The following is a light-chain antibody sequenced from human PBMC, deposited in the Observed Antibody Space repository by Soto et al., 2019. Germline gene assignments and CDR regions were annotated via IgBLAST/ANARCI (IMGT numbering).Light chain of an antibody. V-gene: IGKV3-11*01. CDR1: QSVSSY. CDR2: DAS. Sequence: ILFTQSPTTPSFSPVERATPPCRASQSVSSYLAWYQQKPGQAPRLLIYDASNRATGIPARFSGSGSGTDFTLTISSLEPEDFAVYYCQQRSNWPKTFGQGTKVDIK. CDR3: QQRSNWPKT. J-gene: IGKJ1*01.